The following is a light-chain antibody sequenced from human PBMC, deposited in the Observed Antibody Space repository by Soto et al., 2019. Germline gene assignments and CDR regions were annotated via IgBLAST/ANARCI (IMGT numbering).Light chain of an antibody. CDR1: QRVGSTF. J-gene: IGKJ2*01. V-gene: IGKV3-20*01. CDR2: GAS. Sequence: IVLPHSPCTLSSSPGERATLSCRASQRVGSTFLAWYQQRPGQAPRLLIYGASSRATGIPDRFSGSGSGTDFTLTISRLEPEDFAMYYCQQDGTSPQTFGQGTKV. CDR3: QQDGTSPQT.